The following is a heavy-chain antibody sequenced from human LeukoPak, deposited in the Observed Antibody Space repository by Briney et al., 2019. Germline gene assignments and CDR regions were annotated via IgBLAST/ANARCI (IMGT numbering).Heavy chain of an antibody. D-gene: IGHD3-10*01. V-gene: IGHV4-39*01. J-gene: IGHJ5*02. CDR2: IYYSGST. CDR3: ARHDSYGSVNWFDP. Sequence: PSETLSLTCTVSGGSTSSRDYYWGWFRQPPDEGLEWIASIYYSGSTYYNPSLKSRVTISVDTSKNHFSLKLSSVTAADTAVYYCARHDSYGSVNWFDPWGQGTLVTVSS. CDR1: GGSTSSRDYY.